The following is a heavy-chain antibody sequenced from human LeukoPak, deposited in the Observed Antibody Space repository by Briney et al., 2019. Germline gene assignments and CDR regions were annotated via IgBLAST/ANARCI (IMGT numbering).Heavy chain of an antibody. V-gene: IGHV1-2*02. J-gene: IGHJ3*02. CDR2: INPNSGGT. Sequence: ASVKVSCKASGYTFTGYYLHWVRQAPGQGFQWMGWINPNSGGTNYAQNFQGRVTMTRDTSISTAYMELSRLGSDDTAVYYCARALIRDAFDIWGQGTMVTVSS. CDR1: GYTFTGYY. CDR3: ARALIRDAFDI.